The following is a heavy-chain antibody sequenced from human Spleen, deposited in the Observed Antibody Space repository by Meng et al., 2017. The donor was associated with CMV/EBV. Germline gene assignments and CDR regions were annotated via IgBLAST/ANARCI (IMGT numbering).Heavy chain of an antibody. D-gene: IGHD6-6*01. J-gene: IGHJ6*02. CDR1: GFTFSSYG. CDR2: IRYDGSNK. Sequence: GESLKLSCAASGFTFSSYGMHWVRQAPGKGLEWVAFIRYDGSNKYYADSVKGRFTISRDNFKNTLYLQMNSLRAEDTAVYYCAKESEIAARLNYYGMDVWGQGTTVTVSS. V-gene: IGHV3-30*02. CDR3: AKESEIAARLNYYGMDV.